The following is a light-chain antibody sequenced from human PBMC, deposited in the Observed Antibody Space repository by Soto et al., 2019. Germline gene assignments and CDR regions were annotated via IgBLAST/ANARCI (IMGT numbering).Light chain of an antibody. Sequence: ILLTQSPGTLSLSPGARATLSCRASQSVSSSYLAWYQQQPGQARRLLNYGAPRRATGLPDRFSGRGSGTDLTLTISRLDSYESAVYYGHQYGSSWGKCGQVT. CDR1: QSVSSSY. J-gene: IGKJ1*01. CDR3: HQYGSSWGK. V-gene: IGKV3-20*01. CDR2: GAP.